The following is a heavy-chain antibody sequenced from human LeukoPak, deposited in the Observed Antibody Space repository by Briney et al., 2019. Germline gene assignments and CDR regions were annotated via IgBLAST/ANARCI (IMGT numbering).Heavy chain of an antibody. CDR3: AKDRQLWLSRTLGDH. CDR1: GFTFSSYG. J-gene: IGHJ4*02. V-gene: IGHV3-30*02. Sequence: QPGGSLRLSCAASGFTFSSYGMHWVRQAPGKGLEWVAFIRYDGSNKYYADSVKGRFTISRDNSKNTLYLQMNSLRAEDTAVYYCAKDRQLWLSRTLGDHWGQGTLVTVSS. CDR2: IRYDGSNK. D-gene: IGHD5-18*01.